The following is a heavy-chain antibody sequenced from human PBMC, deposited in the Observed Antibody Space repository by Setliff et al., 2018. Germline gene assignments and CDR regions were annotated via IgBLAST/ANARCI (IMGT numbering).Heavy chain of an antibody. V-gene: IGHV3-33*06. J-gene: IGHJ6*02. CDR2: IWYDGVNK. CDR1: GFTFSSYG. Sequence: LRLSCTASGFTFSSYGMHWVRQAPGKGLEWVAVIWYDGVNKHYGDSVKGRFTISRDISKNTLYLQMDRLRAEDTAVYYCAKASDGYLYGLDVWGQGTAVTVSS. D-gene: IGHD3-16*01. CDR3: AKASDGYLYGLDV.